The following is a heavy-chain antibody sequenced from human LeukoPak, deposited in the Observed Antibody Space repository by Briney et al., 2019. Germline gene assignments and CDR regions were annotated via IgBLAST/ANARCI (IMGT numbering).Heavy chain of an antibody. CDR2: IYYSGST. Sequence: SQTLSLTCTVSGGSISSGDYYWSWISQPPGKGLEWIGYIYYSGSTYYNPSLKSQVTISVDTSKNQFFLKLSSVTAADTAVYYCARLGGLRRIDYWGQGTLVTVSS. D-gene: IGHD4-17*01. CDR1: GGSISSGDYY. J-gene: IGHJ4*02. CDR3: ARLGGLRRIDY. V-gene: IGHV4-30-4*01.